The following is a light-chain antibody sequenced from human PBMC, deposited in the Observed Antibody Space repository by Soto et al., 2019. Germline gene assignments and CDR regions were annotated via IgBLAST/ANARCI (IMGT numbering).Light chain of an antibody. CDR3: QQYNNMWT. CDR1: QSVSSN. J-gene: IGKJ1*01. CDR2: GTS. Sequence: IVMTQSPDTLSVSPGERATLSCRASQSVSSNLAWYQQKPGQAPRILIYGTSTRATGIPARFSGSGSGTEFTLNLSSLQSEDFAVYYCQQYNNMWTFGQGTKVEIK. V-gene: IGKV3D-15*01.